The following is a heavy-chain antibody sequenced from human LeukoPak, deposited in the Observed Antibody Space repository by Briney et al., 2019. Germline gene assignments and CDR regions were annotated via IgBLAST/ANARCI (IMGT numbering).Heavy chain of an antibody. CDR2: IRSKADSYAT. D-gene: IGHD1/OR15-1a*01. CDR3: VRDLLNNNYYAMDV. J-gene: IGHJ6*04. CDR1: GFTFSGSA. V-gene: IGHV3-73*01. Sequence: GGSLRLSCAASGFTFSGSAMHWVRQASGKGLEWVGRIRSKADSYATVYAASVKGRFTVSRDDSENTAYLQMIGLKTEDTAVYYCVRDLLNNNYYAMDVWGKGTTVTVPS.